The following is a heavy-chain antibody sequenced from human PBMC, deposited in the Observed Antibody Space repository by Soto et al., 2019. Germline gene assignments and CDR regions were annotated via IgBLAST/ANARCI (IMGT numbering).Heavy chain of an antibody. V-gene: IGHV3-33*01. CDR1: GFTFSSYG. D-gene: IGHD6-13*01. J-gene: IGHJ6*02. Sequence: GGSLRLSCAASGFTFSSYGMHWVRQAPGKGLEWVAVIWYDGSNKYYADSVKGRFTISRDNSKNTLYLQMNSLRAEDTAVYYCARTLYGEAAAYGMDVWGQGTTVTVSS. CDR3: ARTLYGEAAAYGMDV. CDR2: IWYDGSNK.